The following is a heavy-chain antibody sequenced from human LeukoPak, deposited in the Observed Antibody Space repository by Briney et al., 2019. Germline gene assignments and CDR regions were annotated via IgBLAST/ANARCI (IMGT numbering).Heavy chain of an antibody. D-gene: IGHD5-12*01. CDR2: ISSRTGGT. V-gene: IGHV3-23*01. CDR3: AKCGNSGCHLIDY. CDR1: GFTFNTNA. J-gene: IGHJ4*02. Sequence: QSGGSLRLSCAASGFTFNTNAMSWVRQAPGKGLEWVSAISSRTGGTYYADSVKGRFTISRDNSKSTLYLQMDSLRAEDTAVYYCAKCGNSGCHLIDYWGQGTLVTVSS.